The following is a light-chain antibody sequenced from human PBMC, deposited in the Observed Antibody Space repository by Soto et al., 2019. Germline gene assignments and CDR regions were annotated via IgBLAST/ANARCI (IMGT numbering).Light chain of an antibody. CDR1: QSVLHTSNNKNY. Sequence: DIVMTQSPDSLAVSLGERATINCMSSQSVLHTSNNKNYLGWYQQKPGQAPSLLIYGASTRATGTPARFSGSGSGTEFTLTISSLQSEDFAVYYCQQYIRWPLTFGGGTKVDIK. J-gene: IGKJ4*01. V-gene: IGKV4-1*01. CDR3: QQYIRWPLT. CDR2: GAS.